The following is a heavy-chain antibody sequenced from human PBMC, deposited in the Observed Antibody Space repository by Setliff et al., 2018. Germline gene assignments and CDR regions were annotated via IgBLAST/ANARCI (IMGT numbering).Heavy chain of an antibody. D-gene: IGHD3-9*01. CDR3: ARSNYDILTRNWFDP. Sequence: ASVKVSCKASGYTFTGYYMHWVRQAPGQGLEWMGRINPNSGGTNYAQKFQGRVTMTRDTSISTAYMELSRLRSDDTAVYYCARSNYDILTRNWFDPWGQGTQVTVS. CDR2: INPNSGGT. CDR1: GYTFTGYY. V-gene: IGHV1-2*06. J-gene: IGHJ5*02.